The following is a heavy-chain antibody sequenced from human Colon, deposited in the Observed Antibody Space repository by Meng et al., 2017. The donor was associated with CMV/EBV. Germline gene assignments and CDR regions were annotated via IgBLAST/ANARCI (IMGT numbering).Heavy chain of an antibody. CDR1: GINFSSFW. V-gene: IGHV3-15*01. CDR2: IKSEADGGTT. CDR3: ATHIMNTFGDVIFISNAFDV. J-gene: IGHJ3*01. Sequence: GGSLRLSCTASGINFSSFWMSWVRQAPGKGLEWIGRIKSEADGGTTDYAAPVKGRFAISRDDSQSRLDLQMSSLQSDDTAVYFCATHIMNTFGDVIFISNAFDVWGQGTVVTVSS. D-gene: IGHD3-16*02.